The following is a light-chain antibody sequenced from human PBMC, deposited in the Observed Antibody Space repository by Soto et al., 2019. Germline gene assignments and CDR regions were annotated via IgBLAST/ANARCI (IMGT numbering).Light chain of an antibody. CDR1: SSDVGVYNY. CDR2: DVI. CDR3: CSYVGSSLWV. J-gene: IGLJ3*02. V-gene: IGLV2-11*01. Sequence: QSALTQPRSVSGSPGQSVTISCTGTSSDVGVYNYVSWYQQHPGKAPQLVIYDVIKRPSGVPYRFSGSKSGNTASLTISGLQAEDEADYYCCSYVGSSLWVFGGGTKVTVL.